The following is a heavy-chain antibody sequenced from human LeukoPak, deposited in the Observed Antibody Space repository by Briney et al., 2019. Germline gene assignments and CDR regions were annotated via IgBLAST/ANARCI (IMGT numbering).Heavy chain of an antibody. J-gene: IGHJ4*02. CDR2: INPNSGGT. V-gene: IGHV1-2*02. CDR3: ARGTDIVVVPAAEFGY. CDR1: GYTFTGYY. Sequence: ASVKVSCKASGYTFTGYYMHWVRQAPGQGLEWMGWINPNSGGTNYAQKFQGRVTMTRDTSISTAYMELSRLRSDDTAVYYCARGTDIVVVPAAEFGYWGQGTLVTVSS. D-gene: IGHD2-2*01.